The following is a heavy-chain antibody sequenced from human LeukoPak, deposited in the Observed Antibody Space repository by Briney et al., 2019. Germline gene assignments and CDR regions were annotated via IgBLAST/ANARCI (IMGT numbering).Heavy chain of an antibody. CDR3: AKIYGDYSPTGDDY. J-gene: IGHJ4*02. Sequence: GGSLRLSCAASGFTFSSYGMHWVRQAPGKGLEWVAVISYDGSNKYYADSVKGRFTISRDNSKNALYLQMNSLRAEDTAVYYCAKIYGDYSPTGDDYWGQGTLVTVSS. V-gene: IGHV3-30*18. CDR1: GFTFSSYG. D-gene: IGHD4-17*01. CDR2: ISYDGSNK.